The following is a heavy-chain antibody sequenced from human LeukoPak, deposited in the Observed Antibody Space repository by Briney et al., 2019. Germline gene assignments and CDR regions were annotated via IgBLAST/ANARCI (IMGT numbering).Heavy chain of an antibody. V-gene: IGHV1-69*04. D-gene: IGHD6-13*01. Sequence: SVKVSCKASGGTFSSYAISWVRQAPGQGLEWMGRIIPILGIANYAQRFQGRVTITADKSTSTAYMELSSLRSEDTAVYYCARARSSSWYEKGNWFDPWGQGTLVTVSS. CDR1: GGTFSSYA. CDR3: ARARSSSWYEKGNWFDP. J-gene: IGHJ5*02. CDR2: IIPILGIA.